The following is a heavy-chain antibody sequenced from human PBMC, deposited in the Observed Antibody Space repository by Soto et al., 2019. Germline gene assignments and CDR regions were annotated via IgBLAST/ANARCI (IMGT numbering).Heavy chain of an antibody. D-gene: IGHD3-3*01. CDR3: TRDLMRITIFGVAHRRDY. CDR1: GFTFGDYA. Sequence: EVQLVESGGGLVQPGRSLRLSCTASGFTFGDYAMSWFRQAPGKGLEWVGFIRSKAYGGTTEYAASVKGRFTISRDDSKSIAYLQMNSLKTEDTAVYYCTRDLMRITIFGVAHRRDYWGQGTLVTVSS. V-gene: IGHV3-49*03. J-gene: IGHJ4*02. CDR2: IRSKAYGGTT.